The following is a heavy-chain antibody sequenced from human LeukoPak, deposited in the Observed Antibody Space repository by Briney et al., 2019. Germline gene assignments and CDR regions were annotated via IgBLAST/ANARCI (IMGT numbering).Heavy chain of an antibody. D-gene: IGHD3-22*01. CDR3: ARRGYYYDSSGYYLGGFDY. V-gene: IGHV3-7*01. Sequence: GGSLRLSCTVSGFTISSNSMSWVRQAPGKGLGWVANIKQDGSEKYYVDSVKGRFTISRDNAKNSLYLQMNSLRAEDTAVYYCARRGYYYDSSGYYLGGFDYWGQGTLVTVSS. CDR2: IKQDGSEK. CDR1: GFTISSNS. J-gene: IGHJ4*02.